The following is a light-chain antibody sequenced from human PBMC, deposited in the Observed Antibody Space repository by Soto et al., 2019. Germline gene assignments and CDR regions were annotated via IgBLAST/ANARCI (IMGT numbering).Light chain of an antibody. V-gene: IGKV1-5*01. CDR2: DAS. CDR3: QQHNESPGT. CDR1: QSLSGW. Sequence: DIQMTQSPSTLSESVGDRVTITCRASQSLSGWLAWYQQKPGKAPKLLIYDASTLESGVPSRFSGSGSGTEFTLTISSLQPADFATYFCQQHNESPGTFGQGTKVEVK. J-gene: IGKJ1*01.